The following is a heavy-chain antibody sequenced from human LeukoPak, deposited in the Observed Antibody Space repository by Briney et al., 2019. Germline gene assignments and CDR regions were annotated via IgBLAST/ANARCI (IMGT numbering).Heavy chain of an antibody. D-gene: IGHD2-2*01. J-gene: IGHJ4*02. CDR2: ISAYNGNT. V-gene: IGHV1-18*01. CDR1: GYTFTNYG. CDR3: ARDTSDQSFDY. Sequence: ASVKVSCKASGYTFTNYGISWVRQAAGQGLEWMGWISAYNGNTKNAQKLQGRVTMTTDTSTSTAYMELRSLRSDDTAVYYCARDTSDQSFDYWGQGTLVTVSS.